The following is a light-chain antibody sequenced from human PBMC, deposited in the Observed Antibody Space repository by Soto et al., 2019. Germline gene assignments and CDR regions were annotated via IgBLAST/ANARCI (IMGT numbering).Light chain of an antibody. CDR2: AAS. CDR3: QKYNSAPRT. CDR1: QGISND. J-gene: IGKJ4*01. Sequence: DVQMTQAPSSLSASVGDRVTITCRARQGISNDVAWYQQKPGEVPKLLIYAASILQSGVPSRFSGSGSGTDFTLTISSLQPEDVATYYCQKYNSAPRTFGGGTKVEIK. V-gene: IGKV1-27*01.